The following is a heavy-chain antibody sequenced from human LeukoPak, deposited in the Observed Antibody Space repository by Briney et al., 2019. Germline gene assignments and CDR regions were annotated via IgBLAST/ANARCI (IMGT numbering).Heavy chain of an antibody. D-gene: IGHD6-19*01. V-gene: IGHV3-21*01. CDR2: IISSSSYI. J-gene: IGHJ6*03. CDR1: GFTFSRYS. Sequence: GGSLRLSCAGSGFTFSRYSMNWFRQAPGKGLERVSSIISSSSYIFYADSVKGRFTISRDNANNSLYLQMSSLRAEDTAVYYCARDAQWLVPEGYYFYMDVWGKGTTVTVSS. CDR3: ARDAQWLVPEGYYFYMDV.